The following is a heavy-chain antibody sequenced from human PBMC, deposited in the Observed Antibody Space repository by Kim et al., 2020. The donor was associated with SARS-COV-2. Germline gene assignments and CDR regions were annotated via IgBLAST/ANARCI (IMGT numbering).Heavy chain of an antibody. CDR1: GFRFSSYW. CDR2: INPDGTVT. Sequence: GGSLRLSCVVSGFRFSSYWMVWVRHVPGKGLTWVSHINPDGTVTKYMDTVKGRFTIARDNTHDTLFLHANNLRAEETGTYYCARAVRHPGGVDQTIVHPNGMFFNAWGQGTEVTVSS. J-gene: IGHJ4*02. V-gene: IGHV3-74*01. CDR3: ARAVRHPGGVDQTIVHPNGMFFNA. D-gene: IGHD1-26*01.